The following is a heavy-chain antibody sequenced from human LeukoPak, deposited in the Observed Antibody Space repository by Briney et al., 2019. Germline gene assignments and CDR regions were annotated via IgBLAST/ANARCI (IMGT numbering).Heavy chain of an antibody. CDR3: ASLTMVVTPPDY. CDR1: GDSISSYY. CDR2: IYYSGST. Sequence: SETLSLTCTVSGDSISSYYWSWIRQPPGKGLEWIGSIYYSGSTYYNPSLKSRVTISVDTSKNQFSLKLSSVTAADTAVYYCASLTMVVTPPDYWGQGTLVTVSS. D-gene: IGHD4-23*01. J-gene: IGHJ4*02. V-gene: IGHV4-39*01.